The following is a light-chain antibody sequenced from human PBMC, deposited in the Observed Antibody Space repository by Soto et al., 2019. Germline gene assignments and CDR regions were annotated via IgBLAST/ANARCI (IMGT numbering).Light chain of an antibody. J-gene: IGLJ1*01. CDR3: SSYAGXSNV. CDR2: EVN. CDR1: SRDVCGYNY. Sequence: QSLLTQPPSASGSPVQSVAISCTGTSRDVCGYNYLSWYQQHPGKSPKLMIYEVNKRPSGVPDRFSGSKSGNTASLTVSGLQAEDEADYYRSSYAGXSNVFGPGTKVXV. V-gene: IGLV2-8*01.